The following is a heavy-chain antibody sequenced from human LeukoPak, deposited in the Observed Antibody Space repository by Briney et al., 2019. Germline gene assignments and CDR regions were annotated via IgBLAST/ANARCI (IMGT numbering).Heavy chain of an antibody. V-gene: IGHV3-21*01. CDR2: ISSSSSYI. CDR3: ARGSGYSGYDPLGY. J-gene: IGHJ4*02. D-gene: IGHD5-12*01. CDR1: GFTFSSYS. Sequence: GGSLRLSCAASGFTFSSYSMNWVRQAPGKGLEWVSSISSSSSYIYYADSVKGRFTISRDNAKNSLYLQMNSLRAEDTAVYYCARGSGYSGYDPLGYWGQGTLVTVSS.